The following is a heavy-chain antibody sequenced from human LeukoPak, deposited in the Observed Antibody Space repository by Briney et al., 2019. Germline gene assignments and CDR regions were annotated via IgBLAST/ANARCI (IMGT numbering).Heavy chain of an antibody. J-gene: IGHJ4*02. CDR2: IYHSGST. D-gene: IGHD6-13*01. V-gene: IGHV4-4*02. Sequence: SGTLSLTCAVSGGSISSSNWWSWVRQPPGKGLEWIGEIYHSGSTNYNPSLKSRVTISVDKSKNQFSLKLSSVTAADTAVYYCARLQQQLAYYFDYWGQGTLVTVSS. CDR1: GGSISSSNW. CDR3: ARLQQQLAYYFDY.